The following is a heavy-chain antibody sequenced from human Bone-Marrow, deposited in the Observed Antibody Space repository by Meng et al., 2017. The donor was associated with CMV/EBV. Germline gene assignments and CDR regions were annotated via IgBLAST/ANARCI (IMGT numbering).Heavy chain of an antibody. D-gene: IGHD1-26*01. Sequence: SVKVSCKASGGTFSSYAISWVRQAPGQGLEWMGGIIPILGIANYAQKFQGRVTITADKSTSTAYMELSSLRSEDTAVYYCARISAAEGNNWFDPWGQGNLVTVSS. CDR1: GGTFSSYA. CDR3: ARISAAEGNNWFDP. CDR2: IIPILGIA. V-gene: IGHV1-69*10. J-gene: IGHJ5*02.